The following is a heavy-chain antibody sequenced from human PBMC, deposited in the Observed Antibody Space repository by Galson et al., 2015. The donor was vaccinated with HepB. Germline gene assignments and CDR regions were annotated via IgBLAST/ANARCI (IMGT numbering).Heavy chain of an antibody. Sequence: SETLSLTCTVSGDSISTSSFYWGWIRQPPGKGLEWIGNAYYSGTMYYNPSLKSRVTISVDTSNNQFSLRLTSVTATDTAVYFCARQGRVGALDYWGQGTLVTVSS. CDR3: ARQGRVGALDY. J-gene: IGHJ4*02. D-gene: IGHD1-26*01. V-gene: IGHV4-39*01. CDR2: AYYSGTM. CDR1: GDSISTSSFY.